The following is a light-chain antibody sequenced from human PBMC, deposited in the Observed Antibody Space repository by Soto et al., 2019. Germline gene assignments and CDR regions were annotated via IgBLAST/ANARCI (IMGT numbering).Light chain of an antibody. CDR1: QRVSSY. J-gene: IGKJ5*01. CDR2: GAS. Sequence: EIVLTQSPATLSLSPGERATLSCRASQRVSSYLAWYQQKPGQAPRLLIYGASTRATAIPARFSGSGSGTEFTLTITSLQSEDFAVYYCQQYNNWPITFGQGTRLEIK. V-gene: IGKV3-15*01. CDR3: QQYNNWPIT.